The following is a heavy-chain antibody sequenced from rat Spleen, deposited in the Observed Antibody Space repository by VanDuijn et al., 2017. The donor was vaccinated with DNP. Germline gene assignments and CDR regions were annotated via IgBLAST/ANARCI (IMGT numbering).Heavy chain of an antibody. Sequence: EVQLVESGGGLVQPGRSLKLSCAVSGFTFSDYYMAWVRQAPAKGLEWVATISPSGGSTYYRDSVKGRFTISRDNAKSTLYLQMDSLRSEDTATYYCATDTYVVYWGQGVMVTVSS. V-gene: IGHV5-27*01. CDR2: ISPSGGST. D-gene: IGHD2-1*01. J-gene: IGHJ2*01. CDR3: ATDTYVVY. CDR1: GFTFSDYY.